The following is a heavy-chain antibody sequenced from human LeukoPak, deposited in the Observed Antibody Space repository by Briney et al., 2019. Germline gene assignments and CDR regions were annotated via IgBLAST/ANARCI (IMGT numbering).Heavy chain of an antibody. V-gene: IGHV3-30*03. Sequence: GGSLRLSWAASGFTFSSYGMHWVRQAPGKGLEWVAVTSSDLNVKLYADSVKGRFTISRDNSRSTLYLQMNSLRPEDTAIYYCAREGYYGSGSPPSLYFDYWGQGTLVTVSS. J-gene: IGHJ4*02. CDR2: TSSDLNVK. CDR3: AREGYYGSGSPPSLYFDY. D-gene: IGHD3-10*01. CDR1: GFTFSSYG.